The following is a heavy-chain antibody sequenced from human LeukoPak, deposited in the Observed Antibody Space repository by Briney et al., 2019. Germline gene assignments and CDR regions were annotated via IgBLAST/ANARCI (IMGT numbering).Heavy chain of an antibody. J-gene: IGHJ4*02. CDR3: ARLTGSYCFDY. D-gene: IGHD1-26*01. CDR1: GGSFSGYY. Sequence: SETLSLTCAVYGGSFSGYYWSWIRQPPGKGLEWIGEINHSGSTNYNPSLKSRVTISVDTSKNQFSLKLSSVTAADTAVYYCARLTGSYCFDYWGQGTLVTVSS. CDR2: INHSGST. V-gene: IGHV4-34*01.